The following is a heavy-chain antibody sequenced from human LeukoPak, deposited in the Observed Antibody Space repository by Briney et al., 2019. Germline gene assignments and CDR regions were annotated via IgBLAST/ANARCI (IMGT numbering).Heavy chain of an antibody. CDR1: GFTFNNYW. CDR3: ARDGDFWSAQGAFDI. CDR2: IKKDGSEK. Sequence: GGSLRLSCAASGFTFNNYWMSWVRLAPGKGLEWVANIKKDGSEKFYVDSVKGRFTISRDNAKNSLYLQMDSLRAEDTAVYYCARDGDFWSAQGAFDIWGQGTMVTVSS. D-gene: IGHD3-3*01. V-gene: IGHV3-7*01. J-gene: IGHJ3*02.